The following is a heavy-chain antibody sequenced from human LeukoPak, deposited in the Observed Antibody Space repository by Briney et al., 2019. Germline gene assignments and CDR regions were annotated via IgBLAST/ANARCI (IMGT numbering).Heavy chain of an antibody. CDR3: ARVSRYCTNGVCPSDY. J-gene: IGHJ4*01. CDR1: GFTFSSYG. CDR2: IWYDGSNK. D-gene: IGHD2-8*01. V-gene: IGHV3-33*01. Sequence: GRSLRLSCAASGFTFSSYGMHWVRQAPGKGLEWVAVIWYDGSNKYYADSVEGRFTISRDNSKNTLYLQMNSLRAEDTAVYYCARVSRYCTNGVCPSDYWGQEPWSPSPQ.